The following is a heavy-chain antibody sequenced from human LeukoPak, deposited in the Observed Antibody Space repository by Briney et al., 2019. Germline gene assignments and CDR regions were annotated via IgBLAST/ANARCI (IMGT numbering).Heavy chain of an antibody. CDR2: IYHSGST. J-gene: IGHJ4*02. CDR1: GGSIISTNW. CDR3: ARDLGGATSPYYFDY. D-gene: IGHD1-26*01. Sequence: SETLSLTCAVSGGSIISTNWWSWVRQPPGKGLEWIGEIYHSGSTNYNPSLKSRVTISVDNSKNQFSLKLSSVTAADTAVYYCARDLGGATSPYYFDYWGQGTLVTVSS. V-gene: IGHV4-4*02.